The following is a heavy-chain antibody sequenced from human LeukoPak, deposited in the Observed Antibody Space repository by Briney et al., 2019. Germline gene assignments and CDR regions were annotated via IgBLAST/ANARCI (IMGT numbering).Heavy chain of an antibody. D-gene: IGHD2-15*01. CDR1: GGSISSYY. V-gene: IGHV4-59*12. CDR2: IYHSGST. J-gene: IGHJ4*02. Sequence: SETLSLTCTVSGGSISSYYWSWIRQPPGKGLEWIGEIYHSGSTNYNPSLKSRVTISVDKSKNQFSLKLSSVTAADTAVYYCARIGAGYCSGGSCSLNDYWGQGTLVTVSS. CDR3: ARIGAGYCSGGSCSLNDY.